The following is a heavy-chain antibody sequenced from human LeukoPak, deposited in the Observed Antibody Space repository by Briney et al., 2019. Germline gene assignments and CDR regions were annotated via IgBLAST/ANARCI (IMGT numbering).Heavy chain of an antibody. J-gene: IGHJ4*02. D-gene: IGHD6-13*01. CDR2: ISGSGGST. CDR1: GFPFSTYW. Sequence: GGSLRLSCAASGFPFSTYWMSWVRQAPGKGLEWVSAISGSGGSTYYADSVKGRFTISRDNSKNTLYLQMNSLRAEDTAVYYCAKETSAYSSSWFDKVHYFDYWGQGTLVTVSS. V-gene: IGHV3-23*01. CDR3: AKETSAYSSSWFDKVHYFDY.